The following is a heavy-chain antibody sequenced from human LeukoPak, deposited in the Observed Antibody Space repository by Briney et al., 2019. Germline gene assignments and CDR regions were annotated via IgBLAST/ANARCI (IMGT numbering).Heavy chain of an antibody. J-gene: IGHJ5*02. CDR3: ARVPIGGASAWFDP. CDR1: GFTFSSYA. D-gene: IGHD1-26*01. Sequence: GGSLRLSCAASGFTFSSYAMSWVRQAPGKGLEWVSYISSSSSTIYYADSVKGRFTISRDNAKNSLYLQMNSLRDEDTAVYYCARVPIGGASAWFDPWGQGTLVTVSS. V-gene: IGHV3-48*02. CDR2: ISSSSSTI.